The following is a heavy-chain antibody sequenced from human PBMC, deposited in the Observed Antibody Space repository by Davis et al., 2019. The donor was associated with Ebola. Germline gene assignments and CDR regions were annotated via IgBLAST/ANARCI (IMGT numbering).Heavy chain of an antibody. CDR3: AARIQH. Sequence: PGGSLRLSCGASGFTFRSFWMSWVRQAPGKGLEWVANIDQDASEKYYVDSVKGRFTISRDNAKNSLYLQMSSLRAEDTAVYYCAARIQHWGQGTLVTVSS. CDR1: GFTFRSFW. CDR2: IDQDASEK. J-gene: IGHJ1*01. V-gene: IGHV3-7*01.